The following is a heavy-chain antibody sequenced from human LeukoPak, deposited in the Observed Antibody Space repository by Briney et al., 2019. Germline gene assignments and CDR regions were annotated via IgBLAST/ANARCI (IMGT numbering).Heavy chain of an antibody. CDR3: ARAPQFSITTIVEHGMDV. D-gene: IGHD3-22*01. Sequence: PGGSLRLSCAASGFTFSSYAMSWVRQAPGKGLEWVSYISSSSSTIYYADSVKGRFTISRDNAKNSLYLQMNSLRAEDTAVYYCARAPQFSITTIVEHGMDVWGQGTTVTVSS. V-gene: IGHV3-48*01. CDR2: ISSSSSTI. J-gene: IGHJ6*02. CDR1: GFTFSSYA.